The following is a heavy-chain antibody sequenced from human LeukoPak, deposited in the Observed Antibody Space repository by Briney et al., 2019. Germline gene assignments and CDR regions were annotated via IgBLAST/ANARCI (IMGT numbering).Heavy chain of an antibody. J-gene: IGHJ6*03. CDR2: IYYSGST. CDR1: GGSISSYY. Sequence: KPSETLSLTCTVSGGSISSYYWSWIRQPPGKGLEWIGYIYYSGSTNYNPSLKSRVTISVDTSKNQFSLKLSSVTAADTAVYYCATAPWELGGYYYMDVWGKGTTVTISS. D-gene: IGHD3-10*01. V-gene: IGHV4-59*08. CDR3: ATAPWELGGYYYMDV.